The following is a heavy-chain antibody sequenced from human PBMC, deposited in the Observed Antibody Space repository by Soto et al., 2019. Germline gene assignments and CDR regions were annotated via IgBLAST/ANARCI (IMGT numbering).Heavy chain of an antibody. J-gene: IGHJ4*02. Sequence: SETLCLTCTVSGGSISSYYWSWIRQPPGKGLEWIGYIYYSGSTNYNPSLKSRVTISVDTSKNQFSLKLSSVTAADTAVYYCASWNDFWSVYGHWGQGTLVTVS. CDR1: GGSISSYY. V-gene: IGHV4-59*01. CDR2: IYYSGST. D-gene: IGHD3-3*01. CDR3: ASWNDFWSVYGH.